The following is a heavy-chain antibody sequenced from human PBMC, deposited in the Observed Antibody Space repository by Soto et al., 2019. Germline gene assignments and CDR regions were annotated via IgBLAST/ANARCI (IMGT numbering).Heavy chain of an antibody. CDR1: GFTFXXXX. CDR2: ISGSGA. V-gene: IGHV3-23*01. D-gene: IGHD6-19*01. Sequence: QRGGSLRLSCAXXGFTFXXXXXXXVRQAPGXXXXWVSVISGSGAFYADSVKGRFTISRDHSKNTLYLQMNSLRGDDTAVYYCAKDSWGGTVSGWSHDSWGQGTLVTVSS. CDR3: AKDSWGGTVSGWSHDS. J-gene: IGHJ4*02.